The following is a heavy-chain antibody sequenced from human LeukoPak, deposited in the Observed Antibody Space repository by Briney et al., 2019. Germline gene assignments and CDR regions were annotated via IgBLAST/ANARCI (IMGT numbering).Heavy chain of an antibody. CDR2: IYYSGST. Sequence: SETLSLTCTVSGGSISSYYWSWIRQPPGKGLEWIGYIYYSGSTNYNPSLKSRVTISVDTSKNQFSLKLSSVTAADTAVYYCARKWELLTPYSDAFDIWGQGTMVTVSS. J-gene: IGHJ3*02. CDR3: ARKWELLTPYSDAFDI. D-gene: IGHD1-26*01. CDR1: GGSISSYY. V-gene: IGHV4-59*08.